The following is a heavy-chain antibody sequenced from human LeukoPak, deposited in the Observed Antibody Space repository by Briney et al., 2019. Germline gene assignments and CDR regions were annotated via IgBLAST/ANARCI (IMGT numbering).Heavy chain of an antibody. CDR3: ARGITVTPHFDY. CDR1: DGSISGFY. Sequence: SETLSLTCTVSDGSISGFYWSWIRQPAGKGLEWIGRIYYSGSTTYNPSLKSRVTMSIDTSKNQFSLKLSSVTAADTAVYYCARGITVTPHFDYWGQGTLVTVSS. D-gene: IGHD4-17*01. J-gene: IGHJ4*02. CDR2: IYYSGST. V-gene: IGHV4-4*07.